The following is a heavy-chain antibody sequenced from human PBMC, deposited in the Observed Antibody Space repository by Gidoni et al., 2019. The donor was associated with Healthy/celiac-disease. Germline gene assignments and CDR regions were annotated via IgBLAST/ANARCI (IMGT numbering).Heavy chain of an antibody. CDR1: GGSISSSSYY. D-gene: IGHD3-10*01. Sequence: QLQLQESGPGLVKPSATLSLTCTVSGGSISSSSYYWGWIRQPPGKGLEWIGSIYYSGSTYYNPSLKSRVTISVDTSKNQFSLKLSSVTAADTAVYYCARPNYYGSGNKPYYYYYMDVWGKGTTVTVSS. CDR3: ARPNYYGSGNKPYYYYYMDV. J-gene: IGHJ6*03. V-gene: IGHV4-39*01. CDR2: IYYSGST.